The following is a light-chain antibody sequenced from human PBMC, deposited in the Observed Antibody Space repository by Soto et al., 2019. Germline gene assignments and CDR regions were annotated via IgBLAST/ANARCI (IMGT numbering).Light chain of an antibody. V-gene: IGLV3-21*02. J-gene: IGLJ1*01. Sequence: SYELSQPPSVSVAPGQTARITCGGDKIGDKSVHWYQQKPGQAPAAVVYGDRDRPSGIPERFSGSNSGNTATLAISRVEAGDEADYYCQVWESRSEYVFGTGTKVTVL. CDR3: QVWESRSEYV. CDR2: GDR. CDR1: KIGDKS.